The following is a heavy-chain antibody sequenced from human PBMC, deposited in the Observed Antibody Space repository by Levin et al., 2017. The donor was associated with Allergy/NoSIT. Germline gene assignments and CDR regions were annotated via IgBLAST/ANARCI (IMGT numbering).Heavy chain of an antibody. J-gene: IGHJ4*02. CDR1: GYTFTGYY. D-gene: IGHD2-2*01. CDR2: INPNSGGT. Sequence: ASVKVSCKASGYTFTGYYMHWVRQAPGQGLEWMGWINPNSGGTNYAQKFQGRVTMTRDTSISTAYMELSRLRSDDTAVYYCARVGGIVVVPAAMFHLFYWGQGTLVTVSS. V-gene: IGHV1-2*02. CDR3: ARVGGIVVVPAAMFHLFY.